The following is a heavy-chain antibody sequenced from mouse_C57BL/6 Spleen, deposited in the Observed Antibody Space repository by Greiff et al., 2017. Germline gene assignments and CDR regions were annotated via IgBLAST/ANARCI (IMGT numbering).Heavy chain of an antibody. J-gene: IGHJ1*03. CDR3: ARSRWDYYGSRAWYFDV. Sequence: VQLQQSDAELVKPGASVKISCKVSGYTFTDHTIHWMKQRPEQGLEWIGYIYPRDGSTKYNEKFKGKATLTADKSSSTAYLQLNSLTSEDSAVYFWARSRWDYYGSRAWYFDVWGTGTTVTVSS. V-gene: IGHV1-78*01. CDR1: GYTFTDHT. CDR2: IYPRDGST. D-gene: IGHD1-1*01.